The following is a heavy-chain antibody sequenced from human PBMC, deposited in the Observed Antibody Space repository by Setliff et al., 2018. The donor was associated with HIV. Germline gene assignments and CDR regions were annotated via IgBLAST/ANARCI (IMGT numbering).Heavy chain of an antibody. CDR3: ARGVLITKRVTQTGGYYYYTDV. CDR2: INHSGST. D-gene: IGHD2-21*02. V-gene: IGHV4-39*01. CDR1: GDSVSSGSYY. J-gene: IGHJ6*03. Sequence: PSETLSLTCSVSGDSVSSGSYYWGWIRQPPGKGLEWIGSINHSGSTNYNPSLKSRVTISVDTSNNQFSLTLSSVTAADTAVYYCARGVLITKRVTQTGGYYYYTDVWGKGTTVTVSS.